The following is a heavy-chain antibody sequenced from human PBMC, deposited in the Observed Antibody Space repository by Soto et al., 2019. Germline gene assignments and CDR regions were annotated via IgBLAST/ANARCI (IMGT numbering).Heavy chain of an antibody. CDR1: GFSLSTSGMC. D-gene: IGHD4-17*01. J-gene: IGHJ4*02. CDR3: ARTRLDYGDYDFYFDY. Sequence: PTLVNPTQTLTLTCTFSGFSLSTSGMCVSWIRQPPGKALEWLALIDWDDDKYYSTSLKTRLTISKDTSKNQVVLTMTNMDPVDTATYYCARTRLDYGDYDFYFDYWGQGTLVTVSS. V-gene: IGHV2-70*01. CDR2: IDWDDDK.